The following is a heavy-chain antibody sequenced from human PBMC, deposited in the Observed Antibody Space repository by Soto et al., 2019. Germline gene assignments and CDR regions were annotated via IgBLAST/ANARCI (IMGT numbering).Heavy chain of an antibody. CDR3: ARDWRYGSGAHLLYYGMDV. J-gene: IGHJ6*02. CDR2: IYSGGST. Sequence: EVQLVESGGGLVQPGGSLRLSCAASGFTVSSNYMSWVRQAPGKGLEWVSVIYSGGSTYYADSVKGRFTISRDNSKNTLYLQMNSLRAEDTAVYYCARDWRYGSGAHLLYYGMDVWGQGTTVTVSS. D-gene: IGHD3-10*01. CDR1: GFTVSSNY. V-gene: IGHV3-66*01.